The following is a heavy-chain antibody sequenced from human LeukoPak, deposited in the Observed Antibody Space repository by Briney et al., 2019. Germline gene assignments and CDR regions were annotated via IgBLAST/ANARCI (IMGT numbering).Heavy chain of an antibody. CDR1: GFTMKKYE. Sequence: GPTLRLSCAASGFTMKKYEMSWVGQAPGKGLEWVALISYDGSNKYYTDSVKGRFTVSRDISKHTLYLQMNSLRPEDTAFYYCARDGRGRGVPDFWGQGTLVSVSS. CDR2: ISYDGSNK. D-gene: IGHD3-10*01. J-gene: IGHJ4*02. V-gene: IGHV3-30-3*01. CDR3: ARDGRGRGVPDF.